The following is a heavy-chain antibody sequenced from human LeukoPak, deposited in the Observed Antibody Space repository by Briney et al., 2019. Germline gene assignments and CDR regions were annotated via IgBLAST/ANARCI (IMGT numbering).Heavy chain of an antibody. V-gene: IGHV1-2*02. J-gene: IGHJ4*02. CDR3: ARGGNVLRFLEVY. Sequence: ASVNVSCTASGYTFTDYYMHWVRQAPGQGLEWMGWINTNSGGTNFAQKFQGRVTMTRDTSISTAYMELSRLRSDDTAVYYCARGGNVLRFLEVYWGQGTLVTVSS. CDR2: INTNSGGT. D-gene: IGHD3-3*01. CDR1: GYTFTDYY.